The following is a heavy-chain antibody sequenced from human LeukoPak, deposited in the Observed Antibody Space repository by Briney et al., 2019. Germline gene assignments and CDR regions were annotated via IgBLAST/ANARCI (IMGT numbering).Heavy chain of an antibody. Sequence: SETLSLTCTVSGGSISSYYWSWIRQPPGKGLEWIGYIYYSGSTNYNPSLKSRVTISVDTSKNQFYLKLSSVTAADTAVYYCARDQNSSGWYGASPYYYYMDVWGKGTTVTVSS. CDR1: GGSISSYY. J-gene: IGHJ6*03. D-gene: IGHD6-19*01. V-gene: IGHV4-59*01. CDR2: IYYSGST. CDR3: ARDQNSSGWYGASPYYYYMDV.